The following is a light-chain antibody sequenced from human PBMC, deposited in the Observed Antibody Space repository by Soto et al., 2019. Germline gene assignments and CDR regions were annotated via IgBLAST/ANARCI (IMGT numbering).Light chain of an antibody. CDR1: QSVSSY. CDR3: QQRGNWRT. Sequence: IMLTQSPATLCLSPGERANIYCRASQSVSSYLAWYQQKPGQAPRLLIYDASNRATGIPARFTGSGSGTDFTLTISSLEPEDFAVYYCQQRGNWRTFGQGTKVDIK. V-gene: IGKV3-11*01. CDR2: DAS. J-gene: IGKJ1*01.